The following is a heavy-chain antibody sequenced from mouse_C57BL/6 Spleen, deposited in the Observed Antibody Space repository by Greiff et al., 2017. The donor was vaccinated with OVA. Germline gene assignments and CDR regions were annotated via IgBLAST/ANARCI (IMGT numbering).Heavy chain of an antibody. Sequence: EVKLVESGGGLVKPGGSLKLSCAASGFTFSDYGMHWVRQAPEKGLEWVAYISSGSSTIYYADTVKGRFTISRDNAKNTLFLQMTSLRSEDTAMYYCARNLNYGSSYFDYWGQGTTLTVSS. CDR2: ISSGSSTI. D-gene: IGHD1-1*01. CDR3: ARNLNYGSSYFDY. CDR1: GFTFSDYG. J-gene: IGHJ2*01. V-gene: IGHV5-17*01.